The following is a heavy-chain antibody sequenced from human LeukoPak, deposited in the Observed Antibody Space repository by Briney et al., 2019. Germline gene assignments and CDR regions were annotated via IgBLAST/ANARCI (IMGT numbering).Heavy chain of an antibody. CDR1: GGSFSGYY. Sequence: PSETLSLTCAVYGGSFSGYYWSWIRQPPGKGLEWVGEINHSGSTNYNPSLKSRVTVSVDTSKNQFSLKLSSVTAADTAVYYCAGTVVRTYYYYYYGMDVWGQGTTVTVSS. CDR2: INHSGST. D-gene: IGHD3-10*01. J-gene: IGHJ6*02. CDR3: AGTVVRTYYYYYYGMDV. V-gene: IGHV4-34*01.